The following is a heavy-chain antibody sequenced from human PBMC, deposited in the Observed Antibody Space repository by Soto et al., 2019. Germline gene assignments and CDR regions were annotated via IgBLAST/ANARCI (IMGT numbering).Heavy chain of an antibody. J-gene: IGHJ6*02. D-gene: IGHD5-18*01. CDR2: IYYSGST. V-gene: IGHV4-59*01. Sequence: QVQLQESGPGLVKPSETLSLTCTVSGGSISSYYWSWIRQPPGKGLEWIGYIYYSGSTNYNPSLKSRVTISVDTSKNQFSLKLSSVTAADTAVYYCVRVQPDLYGMDVWGQGTTVTVSS. CDR1: GGSISSYY. CDR3: VRVQPDLYGMDV.